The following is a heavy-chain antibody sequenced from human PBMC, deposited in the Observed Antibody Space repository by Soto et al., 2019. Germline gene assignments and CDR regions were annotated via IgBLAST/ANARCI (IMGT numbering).Heavy chain of an antibody. V-gene: IGHV5-10-1*01. Sequence: GESLKISCKGSGYSFTNYWISWVRQMPGKGLEWMGRIDPRESYTIYSPSFQGHVTISVDKSDTTSYLQWITLKASDSAMYFCARSYCLHYSCYNGYFEHWGRGTPVNVAS. D-gene: IGHD2-2*02. J-gene: IGHJ4*01. CDR1: GYSFTNYW. CDR2: IDPRESYT. CDR3: ARSYCLHYSCYNGYFEH.